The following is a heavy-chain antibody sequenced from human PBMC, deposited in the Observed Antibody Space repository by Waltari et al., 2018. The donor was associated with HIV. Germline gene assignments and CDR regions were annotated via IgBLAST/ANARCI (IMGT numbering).Heavy chain of an antibody. Sequence: AQLLDSGGGDVRQGGSRRGSCEGSGSQFSEHIINWVRQAPGVGLVSFTSINLHGDDLRYSHSAHRRFLVSRDSSQASLHLRMTSLGPDDTAQYFCTWAEAYFYFGFDVSGQGVSVTV. J-gene: IGHJ6*02. CDR3: TWAEAYFYFGFDV. D-gene: IGHD3-9*01. CDR1: GSQFSEHI. V-gene: IGHV3-20*04. CDR2: INLHGDDL.